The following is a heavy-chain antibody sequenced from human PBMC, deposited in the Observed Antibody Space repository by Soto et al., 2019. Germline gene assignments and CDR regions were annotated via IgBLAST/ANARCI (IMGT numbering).Heavy chain of an antibody. CDR2: IYPGDSDT. CDR1: GYSFTSYW. V-gene: IGHV5-51*01. Sequence: GESLKISCKGSGYSFTSYWIGWVRQMPGKGLEWMGIIYPGDSDTRYSPSFQGQVTISADKSISTAYLQWSSLKASDTAMYHCARHGEYCSGGSCYRRGNYYYYGMDVWGQGTTVTVSS. D-gene: IGHD2-15*01. CDR3: ARHGEYCSGGSCYRRGNYYYYGMDV. J-gene: IGHJ6*02.